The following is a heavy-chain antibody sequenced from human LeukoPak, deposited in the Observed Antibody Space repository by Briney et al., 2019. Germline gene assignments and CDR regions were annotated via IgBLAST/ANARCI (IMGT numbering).Heavy chain of an antibody. CDR2: INTEETST. J-gene: IGHJ4*02. Sequence: GGSLRLSCAASGFTFSSYWMHWVRQAPGKGLVWVSRINTEETSTSYADSVKGRFTISRDNAKNTLYLQMNSLRADDTAVYYCARALWFGETFPAYWGQGTLVTVSS. D-gene: IGHD3-10*01. CDR3: ARALWFGETFPAY. CDR1: GFTFSSYW. V-gene: IGHV3-74*01.